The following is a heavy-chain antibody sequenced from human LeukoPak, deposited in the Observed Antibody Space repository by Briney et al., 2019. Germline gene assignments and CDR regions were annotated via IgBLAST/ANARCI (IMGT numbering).Heavy chain of an antibody. V-gene: IGHV4-34*01. CDR3: ARRSSGSFDY. CDR2: INHSGST. Sequence: PSETLSLTCAVYGGSFSGYYWSWIRQPPGKGLEWSGEINHSGSTNYNPSLKSRVTISVDTSKNQFSLKLSSVTAADTAVYYCARRSSGSFDYWGQGTLVTVSS. D-gene: IGHD6-19*01. J-gene: IGHJ4*02. CDR1: GGSFSGYY.